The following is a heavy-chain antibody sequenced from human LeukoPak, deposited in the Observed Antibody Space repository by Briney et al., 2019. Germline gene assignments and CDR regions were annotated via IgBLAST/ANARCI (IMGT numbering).Heavy chain of an antibody. Sequence: GASVKDSCKASGYTFTGYYIHWVRQAPGQGLEWVGWINPNSGGTNYAQKFQGRVTMARDTSITTAYMELSRLRSDDTAVYYCARGPVVGATIPGDYWGQGTLVTVSS. D-gene: IGHD1-26*01. V-gene: IGHV1-2*02. J-gene: IGHJ4*02. CDR3: ARGPVVGATIPGDY. CDR2: INPNSGGT. CDR1: GYTFTGYY.